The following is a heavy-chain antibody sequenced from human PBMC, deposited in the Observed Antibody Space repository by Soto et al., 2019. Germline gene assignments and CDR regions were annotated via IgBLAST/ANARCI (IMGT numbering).Heavy chain of an antibody. CDR2: INHSGST. CDR1: GGSISSDY. CDR3: ARDKITDLFDY. V-gene: IGHV4-59*12. D-gene: IGHD3-10*01. Sequence: SETLSLTCTVSGGSISSDYWSWIRQFPGKGLEWIGYINHSGSTNYNPSLKSRVTISIDTSKNQFSLKLSSVTAADTAVYFCARDKITDLFDYWGQGTLVTVSS. J-gene: IGHJ4*02.